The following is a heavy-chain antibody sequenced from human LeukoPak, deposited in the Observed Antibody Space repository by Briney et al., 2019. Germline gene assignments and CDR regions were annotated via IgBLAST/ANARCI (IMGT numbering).Heavy chain of an antibody. V-gene: IGHV4-39*01. CDR3: ARREQQLGWFDP. Sequence: PSETLSLTCTVSAGSISSSSYYWGWIRQPPGKGLEWIGSIYYTESTHYNPSLKSRVTITVATSQNQFSLKLRSVTTAERSALYCARREQQLGWFDPWGQGTLVTVSS. CDR1: AGSISSSSYY. D-gene: IGHD6-13*01. J-gene: IGHJ5*02. CDR2: IYYTEST.